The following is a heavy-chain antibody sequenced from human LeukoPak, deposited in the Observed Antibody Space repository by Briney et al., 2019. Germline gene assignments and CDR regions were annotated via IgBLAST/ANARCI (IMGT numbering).Heavy chain of an antibody. Sequence: SETLSLTCAVYGGSFSGYYWSWIRQPPGKGLEWIGEINHSGSTNYNPSLKSRVTISVDTSKNQFSLKLSSVTAADTAVYYCARVELELRFYYYYYMDVWGKGTTVTVSS. CDR2: INHSGST. V-gene: IGHV4-34*01. CDR3: ARVELELRFYYYYYMDV. J-gene: IGHJ6*03. CDR1: GGSFSGYY. D-gene: IGHD1-7*01.